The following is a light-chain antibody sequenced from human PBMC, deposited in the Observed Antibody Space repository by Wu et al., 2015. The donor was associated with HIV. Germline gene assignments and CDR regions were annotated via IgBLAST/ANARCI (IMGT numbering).Light chain of an antibody. Sequence: EIVMTQSPATLSVSPGERATPSCRASQSVSSNLAWYQQKPGQAPRLLIYGASTRATGIPDRFSGSGSGTDFTLTISRLEPEDFAVYYCQQYGSSPYTFGQGTKREIK. CDR2: GAS. CDR1: QSVSSN. V-gene: IGKV3-20*01. CDR3: QQYGSSPYT. J-gene: IGKJ2*01.